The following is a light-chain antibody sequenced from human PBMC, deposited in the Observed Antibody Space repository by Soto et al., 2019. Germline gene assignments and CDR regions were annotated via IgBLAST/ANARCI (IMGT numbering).Light chain of an antibody. Sequence: EIMLTQSPASLSLSPGERATLSCRASQSVDSHLVWYQQKPGQAPRLLIFGASNRATGIPARFSGSGSGTDFTLAINRLEPDDFAVYYCQQRNDWPITFGQGTRLEIK. CDR3: QQRNDWPIT. CDR1: QSVDSH. CDR2: GAS. J-gene: IGKJ5*01. V-gene: IGKV3-11*01.